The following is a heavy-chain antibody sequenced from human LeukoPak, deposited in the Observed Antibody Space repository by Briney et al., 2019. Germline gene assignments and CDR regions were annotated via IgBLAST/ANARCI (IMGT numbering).Heavy chain of an antibody. Sequence: PGGSLRLSCAASGFSFSSYGVHWVRQAPGQGLEWVAVMWSDESKKYYADSVKGRFTISRDNSRNTMSLQMNSLRAGDTAVYHCARDLAVGWSYYGMDVWGQGTTVIVSS. V-gene: IGHV3-33*01. CDR2: MWSDESKK. D-gene: IGHD6-19*01. CDR3: ARDLAVGWSYYGMDV. J-gene: IGHJ6*02. CDR1: GFSFSSYG.